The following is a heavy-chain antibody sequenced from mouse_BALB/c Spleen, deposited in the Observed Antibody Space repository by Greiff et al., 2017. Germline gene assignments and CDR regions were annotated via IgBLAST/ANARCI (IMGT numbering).Heavy chain of an antibody. CDR3: AREGGYGFDY. J-gene: IGHJ2*01. CDR1: GFTFSDYY. CDR2: ISDGGSYT. Sequence: EVKLVESGGGLVKPGGCLKLSCAASGFTFSDYYMYWVRQTPEKRLEWVATISDGGSYTYYPDSVKGRFTISRDNAKNNLYLQMSSLKSEDTAMYYCAREGGYGFDYWGQGTTLTVSS. V-gene: IGHV5-4*02. D-gene: IGHD2-2*01.